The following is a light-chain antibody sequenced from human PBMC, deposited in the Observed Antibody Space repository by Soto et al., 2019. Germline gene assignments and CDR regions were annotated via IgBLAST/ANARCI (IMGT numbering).Light chain of an antibody. CDR1: SSDVGDYNY. CDR2: EVS. Sequence: QSVLTQPPSASGSPGQSVTISCTGTSSDVGDYNYVSWYQQHPGKAPKLMIYEVSMRPSGVPDRFSGSKSANTASLIVSGLQAEDEADYYCSSYVGSRNSVVFGGGTKVTVL. V-gene: IGLV2-8*01. CDR3: SSYVGSRNSVV. J-gene: IGLJ2*01.